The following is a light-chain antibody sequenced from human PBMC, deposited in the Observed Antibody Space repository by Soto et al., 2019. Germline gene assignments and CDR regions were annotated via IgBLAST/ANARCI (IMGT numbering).Light chain of an antibody. CDR3: QKYNSAPIT. J-gene: IGKJ5*01. Sequence: VLSQSPGTLSLTPGEIATLSCSASQSVSSSYLAWYQQKPGQAPRLLISGASSRAAGISDKFSGSGSGTDFTLTISSLQPEDVATYYCQKYNSAPITFAQRGRPAI. CDR2: GAS. V-gene: IGKV3-20*01. CDR1: QSVSSSY.